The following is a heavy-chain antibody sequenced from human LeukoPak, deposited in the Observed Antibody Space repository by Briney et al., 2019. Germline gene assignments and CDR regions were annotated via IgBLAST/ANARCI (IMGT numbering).Heavy chain of an antibody. Sequence: GRSLRLSCAASGFTFSSYGMHWVRQAPGKRLEWVAVIWYDGSNKYYADSVKGRFTISRDNSKNTLYLQMNSLRAEDTAVYYCARIGSSGWLSWSAFDIWGQGTMVTVSS. CDR1: GFTFSSYG. J-gene: IGHJ3*02. CDR2: IWYDGSNK. CDR3: ARIGSSGWLSWSAFDI. D-gene: IGHD6-19*01. V-gene: IGHV3-33*01.